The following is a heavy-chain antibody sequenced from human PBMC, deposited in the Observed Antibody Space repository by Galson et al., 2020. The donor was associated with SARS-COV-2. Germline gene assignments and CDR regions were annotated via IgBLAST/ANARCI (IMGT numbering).Heavy chain of an antibody. CDR3: ARGSSSHAFDI. V-gene: IGHV3-33*01. J-gene: IGHJ3*02. CDR2: IWYDGSNK. CDR1: GFTFSTYG. D-gene: IGHD3-10*01. Sequence: TGGSLRLSCEASGFTFSTYGMDWVRQAPGKGLEWVAVIWYDGSNKYYEDSVKGRFTISSDNSKNTLYLQMNSLRADDTAVYYCARGSSSHAFDIWGQGTMVTVSS.